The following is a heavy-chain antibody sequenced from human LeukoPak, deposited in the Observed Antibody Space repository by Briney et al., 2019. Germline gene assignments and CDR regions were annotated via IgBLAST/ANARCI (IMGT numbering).Heavy chain of an antibody. CDR3: ARDVNYYYMDV. V-gene: IGHV4-59*01. J-gene: IGHJ6*03. Sequence: SETLSLTCTVSGGSISSYYWSWIRQPPGKGLEWIGYIYYSGSTNYNPSLKSRVTISVDTSKNQFSLKPSSVTAADTAVYYCARDVNYYYMDVWGKGTTVTVSS. CDR2: IYYSGST. CDR1: GGSISSYY.